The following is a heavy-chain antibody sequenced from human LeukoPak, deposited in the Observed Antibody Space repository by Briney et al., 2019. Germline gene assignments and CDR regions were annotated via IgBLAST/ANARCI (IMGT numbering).Heavy chain of an antibody. CDR1: GGSVSSGSYY. CDR3: AAGGSGSYPYDAFDI. CDR2: IYYSGSN. V-gene: IGHV4-61*01. Sequence: SEALSLTCTVSGGSVSSGSYYWRWIRQPPGEGVGCVGYIYYSGSNNYTPPNNRRVTISVDTSKNQFSLKLTSVAAADTAVYYGAAGGSGSYPYDAFDIWGQGTMVTVSS. J-gene: IGHJ3*02. D-gene: IGHD3-10*01.